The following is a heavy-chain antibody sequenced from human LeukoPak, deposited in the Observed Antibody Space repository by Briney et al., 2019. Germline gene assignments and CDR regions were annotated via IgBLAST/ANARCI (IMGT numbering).Heavy chain of an antibody. CDR3: AATDIRTGSFDY. D-gene: IGHD7-27*01. V-gene: IGHV1-24*01. CDR1: GYTFTSYY. CDR2: FDPEDGET. Sequence: ASVKVSCKASGYTFTSYYMHWVRQAPGKGLEWMGGFDPEDGETIYAQKFQGRVTMTEDTSTDTAYMELSSLRSEDTAVYYCAATDIRTGSFDYWGQGTLVTVSS. J-gene: IGHJ4*02.